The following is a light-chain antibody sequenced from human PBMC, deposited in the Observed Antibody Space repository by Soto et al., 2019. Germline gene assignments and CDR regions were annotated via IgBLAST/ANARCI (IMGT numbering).Light chain of an antibody. CDR1: QSISRW. J-gene: IGKJ5*01. V-gene: IGKV1-5*01. CDR2: DAY. Sequence: DIQMTQSPSTLSASVGDRVTVTCRASQSISRWLAWYQQKPGKAPKLLIYDAYNRATGIPPRFSGSGSGTDFTLTISSLEPEDSAVYYCQQRHMWPITFGQGTRLEIK. CDR3: QQRHMWPIT.